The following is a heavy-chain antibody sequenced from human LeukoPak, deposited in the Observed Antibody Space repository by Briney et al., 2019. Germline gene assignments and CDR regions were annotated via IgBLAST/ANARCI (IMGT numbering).Heavy chain of an antibody. CDR1: VGTFSSYA. V-gene: IGHV1-69*01. J-gene: IGHJ6*03. Sequence: SVKVSCKASVGTFSSYAISWLRQAAGQGLEWMGGIIPIFGTANYAQKVQRRVTITPDESTSTAYMKLSSMRSEDTAVYYCARGAYSGSYYDYYYYMDVWGKGTTVTVSS. D-gene: IGHD1-26*01. CDR2: IIPIFGTA. CDR3: ARGAYSGSYYDYYYYMDV.